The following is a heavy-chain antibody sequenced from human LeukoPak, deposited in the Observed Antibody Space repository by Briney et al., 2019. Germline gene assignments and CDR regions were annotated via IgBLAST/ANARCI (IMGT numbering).Heavy chain of an antibody. V-gene: IGHV3-30*04. CDR1: GFTFSSYA. Sequence: GGSLRLSCVASGFTFSSYAMSWVRQAPGKGLEWVAVISYDGSNKYYADSVKGRFTISRDNSKNTLYLQMNSLRAEDTAVYYCARDSGGYSYGYDYFDYWGQGTLVTVSS. CDR2: ISYDGSNK. J-gene: IGHJ4*02. CDR3: ARDSGGYSYGYDYFDY. D-gene: IGHD5-18*01.